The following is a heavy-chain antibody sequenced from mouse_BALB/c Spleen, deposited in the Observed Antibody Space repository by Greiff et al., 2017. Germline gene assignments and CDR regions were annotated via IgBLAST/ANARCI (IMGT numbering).Heavy chain of an antibody. CDR2: INPGSGGT. Sequence: VKLQESGAELVRPGTSVKVSCKASGYAFTNYLIEWVKQRPGQGLEWIGVINPGSGGTNYNEKFKGKATLTADKSSSTAYMQLSSLTSDDSAVYFCARDGNYPHYYAMDYWGQGTSVTVSS. CDR3: ARDGNYPHYYAMDY. V-gene: IGHV1-54*01. D-gene: IGHD2-1*01. CDR1: GYAFTNYL. J-gene: IGHJ4*01.